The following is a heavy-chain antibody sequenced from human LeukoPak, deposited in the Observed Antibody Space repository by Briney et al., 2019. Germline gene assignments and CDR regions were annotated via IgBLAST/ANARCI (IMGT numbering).Heavy chain of an antibody. CDR3: ARGDFNGWSSNWFDT. J-gene: IGHJ5*01. Sequence: PGGSLRLSCAASGFTVSSNYMSWVRQAPGKGLEWVSVIYSGGSTYYADSVKGRFTISRDNSKNTLYLQMNGLKAEDTAVYYCARGDFNGWSSNWFDTWGQGTLVTVSS. D-gene: IGHD6-19*01. CDR2: IYSGGST. V-gene: IGHV3-53*01. CDR1: GFTVSSNY.